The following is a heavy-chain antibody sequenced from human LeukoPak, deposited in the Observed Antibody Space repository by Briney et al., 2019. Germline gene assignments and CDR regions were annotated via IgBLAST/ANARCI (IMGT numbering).Heavy chain of an antibody. CDR3: AKDGGGGYSSTYFFDN. Sequence: GGSLSLSCAASGFTFDNYAMLWVRQAPGKGLLLVSLISGDGGWTYYADSLKGRFTISRDNSKDSLYLQMNSLTTEDTALYYCAKDGGGGYSSTYFFDNWGQGTLVTVSS. CDR1: GFTFDNYA. D-gene: IGHD3-22*01. CDR2: ISGDGGWT. J-gene: IGHJ4*02. V-gene: IGHV3-43*02.